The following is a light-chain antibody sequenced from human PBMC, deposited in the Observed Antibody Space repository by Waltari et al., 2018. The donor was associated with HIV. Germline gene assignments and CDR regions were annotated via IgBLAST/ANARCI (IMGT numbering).Light chain of an antibody. J-gene: IGLJ2*01. CDR2: KDS. Sequence: SYELTQPPSVSVSPGQTATITCSGDALPKQFAYWYQQKPGQAPFLVLYKDSGRPAGIPDRFSGSNSGTTVTLVIRGVQAEDEADYYCESTDSTGNYWAFGGGTKLTVL. CDR1: ALPKQF. CDR3: ESTDSTGNYWA. V-gene: IGLV3-25*03.